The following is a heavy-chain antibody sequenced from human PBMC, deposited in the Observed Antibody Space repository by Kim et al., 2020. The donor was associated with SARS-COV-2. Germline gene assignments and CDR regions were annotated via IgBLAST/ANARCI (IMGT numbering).Heavy chain of an antibody. CDR2: IIPILGIA. CDR1: GGTFSSYT. D-gene: IGHD2-2*01. Sequence: SVKVSCKASGGTFSSYTISWVRQAPGQGLEWMGRIIPILGIANYAQKFQGRVTITADKSTSTAYMELSSLRSEDTAVYYCARWGDGLGPGPAAKGSDGMDVWGQGTTVTVSS. V-gene: IGHV1-69*02. J-gene: IGHJ6*02. CDR3: ARWGDGLGPGPAAKGSDGMDV.